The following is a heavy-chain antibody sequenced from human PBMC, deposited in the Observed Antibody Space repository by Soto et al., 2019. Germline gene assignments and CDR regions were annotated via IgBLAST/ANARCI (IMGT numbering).Heavy chain of an antibody. V-gene: IGHV3-33*01. Sequence: QVQLVESGGGVVQPGRSLRLSCAASGFTFSSYGMHWVRQAPGKGLEWVAVIWYDGSNKYYADSVKGRFTISRDNSKNTMYLQMNSLRAEDTAVYYCARVLWAPAGEGYYGMDVWGQGTTVTVSS. D-gene: IGHD6-13*01. CDR1: GFTFSSYG. J-gene: IGHJ6*02. CDR3: ARVLWAPAGEGYYGMDV. CDR2: IWYDGSNK.